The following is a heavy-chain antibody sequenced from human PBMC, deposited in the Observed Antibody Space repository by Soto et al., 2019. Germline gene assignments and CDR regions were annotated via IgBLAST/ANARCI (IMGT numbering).Heavy chain of an antibody. V-gene: IGHV1-18*01. D-gene: IGHD2-15*01. J-gene: IGHJ5*02. CDR1: GYTFTSYG. Sequence: QVQLVQSGAEVKKPGASVKVSCKASGYTFTSYGISWVRQAPGQGLEWMGWISAYNGNTNYAQKLQGRATVTTDTSGSKACMELRGLRSDDRVEYYCARVFVGATPRFDPWCQGSLVTVSS. CDR2: ISAYNGNT. CDR3: ARVFVGATPRFDP.